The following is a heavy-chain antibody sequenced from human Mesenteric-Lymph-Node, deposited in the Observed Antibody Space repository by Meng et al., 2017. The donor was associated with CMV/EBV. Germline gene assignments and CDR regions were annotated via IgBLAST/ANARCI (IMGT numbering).Heavy chain of an antibody. D-gene: IGHD4-17*01. J-gene: IGHJ5*02. V-gene: IGHV3-15*01. Sequence: GGSLRLSCAASGFTFSNAWMSWVRQAPGKGLEWVGRIKSKTDGGTTDYAAPVKGRFTISRDDSKNTLYLQMSSLKTEDTAVYYCTTDLAVTTSGTWGQGTLVTVSS. CDR1: GFTFSNAW. CDR2: IKSKTDGGTT. CDR3: TTDLAVTTSGT.